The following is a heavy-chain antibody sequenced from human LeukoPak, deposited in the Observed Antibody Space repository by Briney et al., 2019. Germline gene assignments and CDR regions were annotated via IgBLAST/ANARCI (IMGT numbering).Heavy chain of an antibody. V-gene: IGHV3-33*01. CDR2: IWYDGSNK. Sequence: GRSLRLSCAASGFTFSSYGMHWVRQAPGKGLEWVAVIWYDGSNKYYADSVKGRFTISRDNSKNTLYLRMNSLRAEDTAVYYCARDTTGTPDYYFDYWGQGTLVTVSS. CDR3: ARDTTGTPDYYFDY. D-gene: IGHD1-1*01. J-gene: IGHJ4*02. CDR1: GFTFSSYG.